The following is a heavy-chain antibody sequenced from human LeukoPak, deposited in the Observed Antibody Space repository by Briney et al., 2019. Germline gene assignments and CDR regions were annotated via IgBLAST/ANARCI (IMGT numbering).Heavy chain of an antibody. CDR3: ARQAGSGWLKEYNWFGL. CDR1: GFTFTRYW. D-gene: IGHD6-19*01. CDR2: IQQDGSEK. Sequence: PGGSLTLSCGPSGFTFTRYWMSWVRQAPGTGREWVASIQQDGSEKYYLESVKGRFTIYRDNTQNSVSLQMNSLRAEDTGIYYCARQAGSGWLKEYNWFGLWGEGTLVTVS. J-gene: IGHJ5*02. V-gene: IGHV3-7*01.